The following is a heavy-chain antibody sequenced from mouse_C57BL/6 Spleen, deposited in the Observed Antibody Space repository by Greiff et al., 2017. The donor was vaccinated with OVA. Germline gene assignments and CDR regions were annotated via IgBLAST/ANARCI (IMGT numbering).Heavy chain of an antibody. Sequence: VQVVESGAELMKPGASVKLSCKATGYTFTGYWIEWVKQRPGHGLEWIGEILPGSGSTNYNEKFKGKATFTADTSSNTAYMQLSSLTTEDSAIYYCARKEGGSYYGSSFSFDYWGQGTTLTVSS. D-gene: IGHD1-1*01. J-gene: IGHJ2*01. V-gene: IGHV1-9*01. CDR1: GYTFTGYW. CDR2: ILPGSGST. CDR3: ARKEGGSYYGSSFSFDY.